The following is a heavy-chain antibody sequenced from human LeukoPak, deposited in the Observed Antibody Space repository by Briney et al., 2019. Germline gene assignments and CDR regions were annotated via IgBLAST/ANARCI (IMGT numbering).Heavy chain of an antibody. J-gene: IGHJ4*02. Sequence: GGSLRLSCAASGFTFSSYAMSWVRQAPGKGLEWVSAISSSGGSTYYADSVKGRFTISRDNSKNTLYLQMNSLRAEDTAVYYCAIDIAVAGTVMGYWSQGTLVTVSS. CDR3: AIDIAVAGTVMGY. V-gene: IGHV3-23*01. D-gene: IGHD6-19*01. CDR2: ISSSGGST. CDR1: GFTFSSYA.